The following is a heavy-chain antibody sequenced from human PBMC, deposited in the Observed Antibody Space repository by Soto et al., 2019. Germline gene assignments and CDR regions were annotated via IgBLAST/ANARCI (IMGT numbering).Heavy chain of an antibody. CDR2: ISGSGGST. CDR3: ARGRRVFDI. J-gene: IGHJ3*02. Sequence: SCKASGYTFTGYYMHCVRQAPGKGLEWVSNISGSGGSTYYADSVKGRFTISRDNAKNTLYLQMNSLRAEDTAVYYCARGRRVFDIWGQGTMVTVPS. CDR1: GYTFTGYY. V-gene: IGHV3-23*01.